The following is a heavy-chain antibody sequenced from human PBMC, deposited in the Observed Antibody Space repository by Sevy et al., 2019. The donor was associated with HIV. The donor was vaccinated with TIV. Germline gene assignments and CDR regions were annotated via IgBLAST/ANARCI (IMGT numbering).Heavy chain of an antibody. D-gene: IGHD2-8*02. V-gene: IGHV1-2*06. J-gene: IGHJ4*02. CDR1: GYIFTGYY. Sequence: ASVKVSCKTSGYIFTGYYMHWVRQAPGQGLEWMGRINPNSGGTNYAQKFQGRVTMTRDTSISTAYMELSRRASDDPAVYYCGGEGEVLYACFDSWGQGTLVTVSS. CDR2: INPNSGGT. CDR3: GGEGEVLYACFDS.